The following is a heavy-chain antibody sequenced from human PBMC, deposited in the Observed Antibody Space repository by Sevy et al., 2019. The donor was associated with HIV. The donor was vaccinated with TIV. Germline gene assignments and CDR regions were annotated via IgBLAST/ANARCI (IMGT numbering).Heavy chain of an antibody. D-gene: IGHD5-18*01. CDR2: IYYSGTT. V-gene: IGHV4-61*01. J-gene: IGHJ6*02. CDR3: AGRRTALVAGHYYGLDV. CDR1: GDSVSSGTYH. Sequence: SETLSLTCTVFGDSVSSGTYHWSWIRQPPGKGLEWIGYIYYSGTTNFNPSLRSRVTMSVDTSENQFSLKLNSMPAAETAVYYCAGRRTALVAGHYYGLDVWGQGTTVTVSS.